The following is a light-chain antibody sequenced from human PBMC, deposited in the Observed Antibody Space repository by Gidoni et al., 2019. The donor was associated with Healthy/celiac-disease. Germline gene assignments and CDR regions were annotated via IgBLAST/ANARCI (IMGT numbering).Light chain of an antibody. J-gene: IGKJ1*01. Sequence: EILMTQSPATLSVSPGERATLSCRASQSVSSNLAWYQQKPGQAPRLLIYNAYSRATGIPARFSGSGSGTEFTLTISSLQFEDFAVYYCQQYNNWPRTFGQGTKVEIK. CDR3: QQYNNWPRT. V-gene: IGKV3-15*01. CDR2: NAY. CDR1: QSVSSN.